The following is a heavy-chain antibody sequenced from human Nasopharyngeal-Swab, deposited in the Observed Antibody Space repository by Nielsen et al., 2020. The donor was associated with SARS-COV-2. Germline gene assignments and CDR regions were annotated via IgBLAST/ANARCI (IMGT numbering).Heavy chain of an antibody. V-gene: IGHV5-10-1*01. CDR1: GYSFTSYW. J-gene: IGHJ6*03. CDR2: IDPSDSYT. CDR3: ARHISTGYYYYYMDV. Sequence: GESLKISCQGSGYSFTSYWISWVRQMPGKGLEWMGRIDPSDSYTNYSHSFQGHVTISADTSNSTAYMQWSSLKASDTAMYYCARHISTGYYYYYMDVWGKGTTVTVSS. D-gene: IGHD3-9*01.